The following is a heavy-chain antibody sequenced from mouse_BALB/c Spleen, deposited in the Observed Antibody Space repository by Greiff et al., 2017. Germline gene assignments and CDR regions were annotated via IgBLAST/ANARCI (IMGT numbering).Heavy chain of an antibody. J-gene: IGHJ2*01. CDR2: IDPENGDT. CDR3: ANDGPFDY. D-gene: IGHD2-12*01. CDR1: GFNIKDYY. V-gene: IGHV14-4*02. Sequence: EVQLQQSGAELVRSGASVKLSCTASGFNIKDYYMHWVKQRPEQGLEWIGWIDPENGDTEYAPKFQGKATMTADKSSSTAYMQLSSLTSEDSAVYFCANDGPFDYWGQGTTLAVSS.